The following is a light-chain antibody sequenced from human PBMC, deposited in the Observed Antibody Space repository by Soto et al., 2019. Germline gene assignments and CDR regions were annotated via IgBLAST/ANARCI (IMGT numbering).Light chain of an antibody. Sequence: QSVLTQPASVSGSPGQSITISCTGASSDIGGYNLVSWYQQQPGKAPKLMIYAGGERPSGVSDRFSGSKSGNTASLTISGLQAEDEADYYCSSFTNTYSYVFGTGTKLTVL. V-gene: IGLV2-14*02. CDR2: AGG. J-gene: IGLJ1*01. CDR1: SSDIGGYNL. CDR3: SSFTNTYSYV.